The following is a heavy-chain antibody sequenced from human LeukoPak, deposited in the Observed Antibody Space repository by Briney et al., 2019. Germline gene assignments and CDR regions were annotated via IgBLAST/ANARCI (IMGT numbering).Heavy chain of an antibody. CDR1: GFTFTSYW. CDR3: ARSYYYDSSDYSTLGY. D-gene: IGHD3-22*01. Sequence: PGGSLRLPCAASGFTFTSYWMGWVRQAPGKGLEWVANIGKDGSGKNYVDSVKGRFTISRDNAKNSLYLQMNSLRAEDTAVYYCARSYYYDSSDYSTLGYWGQGTPVTVSS. J-gene: IGHJ4*02. CDR2: IGKDGSGK. V-gene: IGHV3-7*01.